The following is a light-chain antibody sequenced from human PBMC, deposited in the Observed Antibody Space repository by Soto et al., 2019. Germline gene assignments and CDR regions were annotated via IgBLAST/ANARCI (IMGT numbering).Light chain of an antibody. J-gene: IGKJ1*01. V-gene: IGKV3-20*01. CDR2: GAS. CDR1: QSVSSNY. Sequence: EIVLTQSPGTLSLSPGERATLSCRASQSVSSNYLAWSQQKPGQAPRPLLYGASSSATGIPDRFSGSGAGTDFTLAISRLESEDFAVYYCQQYGSSPWTFGQGTKVDIK. CDR3: QQYGSSPWT.